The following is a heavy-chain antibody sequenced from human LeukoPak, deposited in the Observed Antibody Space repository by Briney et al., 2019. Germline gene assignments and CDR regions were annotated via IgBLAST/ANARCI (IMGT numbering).Heavy chain of an antibody. Sequence: GGSLKISCQGSGSLFTSYWIGWVRQLPGKGHEWMGIIYPGDSDTRYSPSFQGQVTISADKSISAAYLQWSSLKASDTAMYYCARLYRVPELEIDYWGQGTLVTVSS. CDR2: IYPGDSDT. CDR1: GSLFTSYW. CDR3: ARLYRVPELEIDY. J-gene: IGHJ4*02. D-gene: IGHD1-1*01. V-gene: IGHV5-51*01.